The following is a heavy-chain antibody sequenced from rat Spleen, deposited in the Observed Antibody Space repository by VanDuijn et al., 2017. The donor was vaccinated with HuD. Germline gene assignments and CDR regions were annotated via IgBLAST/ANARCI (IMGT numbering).Heavy chain of an antibody. D-gene: IGHD5-1*01. Sequence: EVQRVEFWCGLVHPGRSLYLSFAASFFTFRAYYMSLVRPAPTKGLEWVPTISSAFGRNFSRASVPGRFTISSDNARITQYLQLDSLRSEDTATYYCARHSGTARGVMDAWGQGVMVTVSS. V-gene: IGHV5-25*01. J-gene: IGHJ2*01. CDR3: ARHSGTARGVMDA. CDR2: ISSAFGRN. CDR1: FFTFRAYY.